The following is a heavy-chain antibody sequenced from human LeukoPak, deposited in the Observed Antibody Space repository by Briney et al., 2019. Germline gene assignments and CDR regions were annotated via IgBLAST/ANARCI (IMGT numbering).Heavy chain of an antibody. D-gene: IGHD3-22*01. Sequence: SGTLSLTCTVSGGSISSYYWSWIRQPPGKGLEWIGYIYYSGSTNYNPSLKSRVTISVDTSKNQFSLKLSSVTAADTAVYYCARGLMGDSSGPWGQGTMVTVSS. CDR2: IYYSGST. CDR1: GGSISSYY. J-gene: IGHJ3*01. V-gene: IGHV4-59*01. CDR3: ARGLMGDSSGP.